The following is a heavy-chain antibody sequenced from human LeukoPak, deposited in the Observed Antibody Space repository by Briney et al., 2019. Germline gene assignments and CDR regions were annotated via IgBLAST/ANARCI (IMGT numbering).Heavy chain of an antibody. CDR1: GGSISSHY. J-gene: IGHJ4*02. CDR3: ARGGSYRGGFDY. D-gene: IGHD1-26*01. V-gene: IGHV4-59*11. CDR2: IYYSGST. Sequence: SETLSLTCTVSGGSISSHYWSWIRQPPGKGLEWIGYIYYSGSTNFNPSLKSRVTISVDTSKNQFSLKLRSVTAADTAVYYCARGGSYRGGFDYWGQGTLVTVSS.